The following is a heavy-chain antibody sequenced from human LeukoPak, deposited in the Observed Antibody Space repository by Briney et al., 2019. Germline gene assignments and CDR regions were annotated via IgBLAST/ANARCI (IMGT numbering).Heavy chain of an antibody. CDR2: ISYDGSTK. V-gene: IGHV3-30*18. Sequence: GSLRLSCAASGFTSSSYGMNWVRQAPGKGLEWVAVISYDGSTKYYADSVKGRFTVSRDNSKNMLYLQMNSLRAEDTALYYCAKEGSPMVATTMDVWGQGTTVTVSS. CDR1: GFTSSSYG. CDR3: AKEGSPMVATTMDV. D-gene: IGHD5-24*01. J-gene: IGHJ6*02.